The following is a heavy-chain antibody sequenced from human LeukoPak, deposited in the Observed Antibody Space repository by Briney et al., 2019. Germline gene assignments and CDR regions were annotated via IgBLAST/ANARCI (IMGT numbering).Heavy chain of an antibody. CDR1: GGSISSYY. CDR3: ARHPGMLYYFDY. Sequence: SKTLSLTCTVSGGSISSYYWSWIRQPPGKGLEWIGYIYTSGSTNYNPSLKSRVTISVDTSKNQFSLKLSSVTAADTAVYYCARHPGMLYYFDYWGQGTLVTVSS. J-gene: IGHJ4*02. CDR2: IYTSGST. D-gene: IGHD2-8*01. V-gene: IGHV4-4*09.